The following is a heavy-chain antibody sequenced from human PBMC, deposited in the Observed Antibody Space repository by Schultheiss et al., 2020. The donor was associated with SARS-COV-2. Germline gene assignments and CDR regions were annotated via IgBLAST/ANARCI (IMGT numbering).Heavy chain of an antibody. CDR2: IYSGGST. D-gene: IGHD6-13*01. J-gene: IGHJ4*02. Sequence: GESLKISCAASGFTVSSNYMSWVRQAPGKGLEWVSVIYSGGSTYYADSVKGRFTISRDNSKNTLYLQMNSLRAEDTAVYYCARGRYSSSWGQGTLVTVSS. CDR3: ARGRYSSS. CDR1: GFTVSSNY. V-gene: IGHV3-53*01.